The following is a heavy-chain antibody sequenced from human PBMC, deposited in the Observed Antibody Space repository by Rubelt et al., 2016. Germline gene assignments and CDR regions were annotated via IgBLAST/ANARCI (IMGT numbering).Heavy chain of an antibody. J-gene: IGHJ4*02. Sequence: QVQLQESGPGLVKPSETLSLTCTVSGYSLSDDCFCGWIRQPPGKGLEWIGSIYHSGCAFYSPSLRSRLSISIDTSKNQFSLKVTSMTAADTAVYYCARDRRGLTHDYWGQGTLVTVSS. CDR1: GYSLSDDCF. D-gene: IGHD3-10*01. V-gene: IGHV4-38-2*02. CDR2: IYHSGCA. CDR3: ARDRRGLTHDY.